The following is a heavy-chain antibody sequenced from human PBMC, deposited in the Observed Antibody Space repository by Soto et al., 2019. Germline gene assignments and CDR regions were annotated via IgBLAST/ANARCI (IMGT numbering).Heavy chain of an antibody. D-gene: IGHD6-19*01. CDR2: INPSGGST. Sequence: SVKVSCKASGYDFTSYYMHWVRQAPGQGLEWMGIINPSGGSTSYAQKFQGRVTMTRDTSMSTVYMELSSLRSEDTAVYYCAREVGYSSVGVAFDIWGQGTMVTVSS. J-gene: IGHJ3*02. CDR3: AREVGYSSVGVAFDI. V-gene: IGHV1-46*01. CDR1: GYDFTSYY.